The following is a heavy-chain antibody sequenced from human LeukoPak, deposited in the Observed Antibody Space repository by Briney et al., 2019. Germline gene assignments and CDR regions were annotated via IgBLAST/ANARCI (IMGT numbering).Heavy chain of an antibody. V-gene: IGHV4-38-2*02. D-gene: IGHD2-15*01. Sequence: SETLSLTCTVSGYSISSGYDWGWIRQAPGKRLEWLGSISQSGSTYDNPSLKSRVTISVDTSKNQFSLKLSSVTAADTAVYYCARGYCSGGSCYLGLNWFDPWGQGTLVTVSS. J-gene: IGHJ5*02. CDR1: GYSISSGYD. CDR2: ISQSGST. CDR3: ARGYCSGGSCYLGLNWFDP.